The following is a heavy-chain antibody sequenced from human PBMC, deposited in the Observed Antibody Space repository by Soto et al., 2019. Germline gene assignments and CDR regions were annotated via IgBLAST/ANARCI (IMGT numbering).Heavy chain of an antibody. CDR1: GGSISSYC. V-gene: IGHV4-59*01. Sequence: SETLSLTCTVSGGSISSYCWSWIRQPPGKGMEWIGYIYYNGSTNYNPSLKSRVTISVDTSKNQFSLKLSPVTAADTAVYYCARDRPARASGYPLSPPYYYYVMDVWGQGTTVTVSS. J-gene: IGHJ6*02. CDR3: ARDRPARASGYPLSPPYYYYVMDV. CDR2: IYYNGST. D-gene: IGHD5-12*01.